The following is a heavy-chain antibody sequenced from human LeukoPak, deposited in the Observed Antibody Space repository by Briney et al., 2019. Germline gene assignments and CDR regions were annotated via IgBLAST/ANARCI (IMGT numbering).Heavy chain of an antibody. Sequence: GGSLRLSCAASGFTFSSYAMSWVRQAPGKGLEWVSAISGSGGTTYYADSVKGRFTISRDNSENTLYLQMNSLRAEDTAVYYCAKRSVYCSGGSCSSRYYFDYWGQGALVTVSS. CDR2: ISGSGGTT. CDR1: GFTFSSYA. CDR3: AKRSVYCSGGSCSSRYYFDY. J-gene: IGHJ4*02. V-gene: IGHV3-23*01. D-gene: IGHD2-15*01.